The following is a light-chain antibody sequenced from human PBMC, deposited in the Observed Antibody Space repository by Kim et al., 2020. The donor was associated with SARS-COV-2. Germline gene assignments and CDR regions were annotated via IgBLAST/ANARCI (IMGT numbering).Light chain of an antibody. CDR3: NSRDSSDNHRV. CDR1: SLRTHY. J-gene: IGLJ2*01. V-gene: IGLV3-19*01. Sequence: ALGQTVRLTCPEDSLRTHYASWYQQRPGQAPVLVMYAERNRPSGIPDRFSGSSSGDTASLTITGAQAEDEADYYCNSRDSSDNHRVFGGGTQLTVL. CDR2: AER.